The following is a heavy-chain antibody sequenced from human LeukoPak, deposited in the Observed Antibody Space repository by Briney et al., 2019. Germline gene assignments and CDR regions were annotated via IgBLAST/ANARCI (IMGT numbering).Heavy chain of an antibody. J-gene: IGHJ3*01. CDR3: VVDRYCSGGSCSDAFDL. Sequence: GGSLRLSCAASGFIVSSIYISWVRQAPGKGLGWVSVIYTGGSTYYADSVKGRFTISRDDSKNTVYLQMNSLRGEDTAVYYCVVDRYCSGGSCSDAFDLWGQGTMVTVSS. D-gene: IGHD2-15*01. V-gene: IGHV3-53*01. CDR2: IYTGGST. CDR1: GFIVSSIY.